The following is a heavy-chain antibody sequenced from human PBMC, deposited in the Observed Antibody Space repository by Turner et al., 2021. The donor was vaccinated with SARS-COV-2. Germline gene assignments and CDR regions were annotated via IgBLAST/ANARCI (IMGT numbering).Heavy chain of an antibody. CDR2: IYSGGST. Sequence: EVQLVESGGGLVQPGGSLRLSCAASGFTVSSNYMTWVRQAPGKGLEWVSVIYSGGSTYYADSVKGRFTISRHNSKNTLYLQMNSLRAEDTAVYYCARDWGEYYFDYWGQGTLVTVSS. CDR3: ARDWGEYYFDY. V-gene: IGHV3-53*04. D-gene: IGHD3-16*01. CDR1: GFTVSSNY. J-gene: IGHJ4*02.